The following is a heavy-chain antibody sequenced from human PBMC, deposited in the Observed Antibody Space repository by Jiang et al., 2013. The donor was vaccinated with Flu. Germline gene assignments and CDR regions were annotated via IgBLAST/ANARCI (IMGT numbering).Heavy chain of an antibody. CDR1: GGSFSGYY. D-gene: IGHD3-10*01. CDR3: ARGRITMVRAYDY. J-gene: IGHJ4*02. Sequence: LLKPSETLSLTCAVYGGSFSGYYWSWIRQPPGKGLEWIGEINHSGSTNYNPSLKSRVTISVDTSKNQFSLKLSSVTAADTAVYYCARGRITMVRAYDYWGQGTLVTVSS. V-gene: IGHV4-34*01. CDR2: INHSGST.